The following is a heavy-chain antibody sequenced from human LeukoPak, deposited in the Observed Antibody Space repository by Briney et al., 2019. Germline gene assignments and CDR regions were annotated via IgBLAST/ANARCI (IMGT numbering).Heavy chain of an antibody. J-gene: IGHJ4*02. CDR1: GFTLSSYA. CDR3: AKSGLNRFDY. D-gene: IGHD2-15*01. V-gene: IGHV3-23*01. CDR2: ISVSGNT. Sequence: PGGSLRLSRAASGFTLSSYAMSWVRQGPGKGLEWVSAISVSGNTYHADSVKGRFTISRDSSKNTLYLQMNSLRAGDAAVYYCAKSGLNRFDYWGQGTLVTVSS.